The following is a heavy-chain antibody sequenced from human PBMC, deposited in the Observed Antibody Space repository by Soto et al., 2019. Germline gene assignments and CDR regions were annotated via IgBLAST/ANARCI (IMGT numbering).Heavy chain of an antibody. CDR2: ILYSGST. CDR3: ARLGSSGWYQGSYFDY. CDR1: GGSITRNSHY. J-gene: IGHJ4*02. D-gene: IGHD6-19*01. V-gene: IGHV4-39*01. Sequence: SETLSLTCIVSGGSITRNSHYWGWIRQSPGKGLEWIGSILYSGSTNYNPSLKSRVTLSVETSKDQFSLNMSSVTAADTALYYCARLGSSGWYQGSYFDYWGQGTLVTVSS.